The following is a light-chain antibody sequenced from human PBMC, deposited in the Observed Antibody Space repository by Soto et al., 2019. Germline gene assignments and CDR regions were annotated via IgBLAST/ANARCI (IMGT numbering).Light chain of an antibody. CDR2: EVS. J-gene: IGLJ1*01. V-gene: IGLV2-14*03. CDR1: SSDVGAYDF. Sequence: QPVLTQPASVSGSPGQSIAISCTGTSSDVGAYDFVSWYQQHPDKAPKLLIYEVSNRPSGVSDRFSGSKSVNTATLTISGLQAEDEADYYCSSHTTSNTRVFGTGTQLTVL. CDR3: SSHTTSNTRV.